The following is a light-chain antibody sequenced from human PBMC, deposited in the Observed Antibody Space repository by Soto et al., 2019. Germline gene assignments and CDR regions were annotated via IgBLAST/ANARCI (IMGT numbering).Light chain of an antibody. V-gene: IGKV1-39*01. CDR2: SAS. Sequence: DIQMTQSPSSLSASVGDRVTITCRASQSIINYLNWYQQKPGKAPNLLIYSASSLQSGVPSRFSGSGSGTDFTLTISSLQPADFATYFCQQTYSTPTFGQGTKVEIK. CDR1: QSIINY. J-gene: IGKJ1*01. CDR3: QQTYSTPT.